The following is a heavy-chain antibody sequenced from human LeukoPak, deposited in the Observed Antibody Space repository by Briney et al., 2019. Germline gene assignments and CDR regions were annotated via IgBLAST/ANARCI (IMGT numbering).Heavy chain of an antibody. D-gene: IGHD3-22*01. CDR3: ARDPPLYSYDSSGYRPYYFDY. Sequence: AGGSLRLSCAASGFTFSSYTMNWVRQAPGKGLEWVSSISSGNTYIYYADSVKGRFTISRDNVKNSLYLQMNSLSAEDTAVYYCARDPPLYSYDSSGYRPYYFDYWGQGTLVTVSS. CDR1: GFTFSSYT. CDR2: ISSGNTYI. V-gene: IGHV3-21*01. J-gene: IGHJ4*02.